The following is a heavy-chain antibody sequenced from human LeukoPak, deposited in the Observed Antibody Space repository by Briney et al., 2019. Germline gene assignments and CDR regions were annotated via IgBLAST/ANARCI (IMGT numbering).Heavy chain of an antibody. CDR3: ARYGMDV. V-gene: IGHV4-59*08. CDR2: IYYSGST. Sequence: PSETLSLTCAVYGGSFSGYYWSWIRQPPGKGLEWIGYIYYSGSTNYNPSLKSRVTISVDTSKNQFSLKLSSVTAADTAVYYCARYGMDVWGQGTTVTVSS. CDR1: GGSFSGYY. J-gene: IGHJ6*02.